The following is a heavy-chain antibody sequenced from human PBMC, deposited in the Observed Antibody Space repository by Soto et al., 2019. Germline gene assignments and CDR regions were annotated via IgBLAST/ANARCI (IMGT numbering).Heavy chain of an antibody. D-gene: IGHD1-1*01. V-gene: IGHV4-59*01. J-gene: IGHJ5*02. CDR3: ARYKRWFDP. CDR1: GNSISSYY. Sequence: SETLSLTCTFSGNSISSYYWSWIRQPPGKGLEWIGYIYYSGSTNYNPSLKSRVTISVDTSKNQFSLKLSSVTAADTAVYYCARYKRWFDPWGQGTLVTVS. CDR2: IYYSGST.